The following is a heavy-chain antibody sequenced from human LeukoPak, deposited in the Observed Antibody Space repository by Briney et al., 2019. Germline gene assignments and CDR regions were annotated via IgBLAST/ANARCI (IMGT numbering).Heavy chain of an antibody. D-gene: IGHD3-10*01. V-gene: IGHV3-23*01. CDR3: AKDRWGSGNHYTDFDY. CDR2: ISGSGGST. Sequence: PGGSLRLSCAASGFTFSTYGMSWVRQAPGKGLEWVSGISGSGGSTYYADSVEGRFTISRDNSKSTLYLQMNSLRAEDTAVYFCAKDRWGSGNHYTDFDYWGQGTLVTVSS. J-gene: IGHJ4*02. CDR1: GFTFSTYG.